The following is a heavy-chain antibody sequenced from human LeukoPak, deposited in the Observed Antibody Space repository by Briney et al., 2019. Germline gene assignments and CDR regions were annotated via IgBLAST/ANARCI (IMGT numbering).Heavy chain of an antibody. CDR2: IYPGDSDT. D-gene: IGHD6-13*01. CDR3: ARFAAAGVTYYYYYYMDV. V-gene: IGHV5-51*01. Sequence: GEALKISSNGAGYSSTSYWIGWVRQMPRKGVEWRGIIYPGDSDTRYSPSLQGHVTISADKSISTAYLQWSSLNASDTAMYYCARFAAAGVTYYYYYYMDVWGKGTTVTVSS. CDR1: GYSSTSYW. J-gene: IGHJ6*03.